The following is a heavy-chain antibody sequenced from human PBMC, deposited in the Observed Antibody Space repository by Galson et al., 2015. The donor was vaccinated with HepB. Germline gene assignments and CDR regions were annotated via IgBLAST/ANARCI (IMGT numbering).Heavy chain of an antibody. D-gene: IGHD5-12*01. CDR2: INPSGGST. CDR1: GYTFTSYY. Sequence: SVKVSCKASGYTFTSYYMHWVRQAPGQGLEWMGVINPSGGSTNYAQKFQGRVTMTRDRSTSAVYMELSSLRSEDTAVCYCSRDIGYSGYDYSDYWGQGTLVTVSS. CDR3: SRDIGYSGYDYSDY. J-gene: IGHJ4*02. V-gene: IGHV1-46*01.